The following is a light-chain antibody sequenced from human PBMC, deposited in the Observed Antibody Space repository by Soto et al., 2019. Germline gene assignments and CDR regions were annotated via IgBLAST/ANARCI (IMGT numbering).Light chain of an antibody. J-gene: IGLJ2*01. Sequence: SYELTQPLSVSVALGQTARITCGGNNIGSKNVHCYPQKPGQAPVLVIYRDSNRPSGIPERFPGSNSGNTATLTISGAQAGDEADDYCQVWDSSTVVFGGGTKVTVL. CDR2: RDS. V-gene: IGLV3-9*01. CDR3: QVWDSSTVV. CDR1: NIGSKN.